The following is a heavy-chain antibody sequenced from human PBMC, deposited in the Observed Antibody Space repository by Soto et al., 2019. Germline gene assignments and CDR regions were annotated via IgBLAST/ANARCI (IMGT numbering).Heavy chain of an antibody. CDR1: GYTFTSYY. J-gene: IGHJ6*02. V-gene: IGHV1-46*01. CDR3: ARDRITIFGVVIIPLRYYGMDV. D-gene: IGHD3-3*01. Sequence: ASVKVSCKASGYTFTSYYMHWGRQAPGQGLEWMVIINPSGGSTSYAQKFRGRVTMTRDTSTSTVYMELSSLRSEDTAVYYCARDRITIFGVVIIPLRYYGMDVWGQGTTVPVSS. CDR2: INPSGGST.